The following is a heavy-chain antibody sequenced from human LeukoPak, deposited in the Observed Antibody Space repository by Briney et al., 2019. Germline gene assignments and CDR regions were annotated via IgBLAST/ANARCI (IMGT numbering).Heavy chain of an antibody. Sequence: GRSLRLSCAASGFTFSSYGMHWVRQAPRKGLEWVAVISYDGSNKYYADSVKGRFTISRDNSKNTLYLQMNSLRAEDTAVYYCAKEGAVDSSWYNWFDPWGQGTLVTVSS. CDR2: ISYDGSNK. V-gene: IGHV3-30*18. CDR1: GFTFSSYG. CDR3: AKEGAVDSSWYNWFDP. J-gene: IGHJ5*02. D-gene: IGHD6-13*01.